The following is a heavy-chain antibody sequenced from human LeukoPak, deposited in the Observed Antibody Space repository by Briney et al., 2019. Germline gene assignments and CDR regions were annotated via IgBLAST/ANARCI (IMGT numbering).Heavy chain of an antibody. V-gene: IGHV4-59*01. D-gene: IGHD1-26*01. CDR3: ARAREPEGAFDY. J-gene: IGHJ4*02. CDR1: GGSISSYY. Sequence: SETLSLTCTVSGGSISSYYWSWIRQPPGKGLEWIGYIYYSGSTNYNPSLKSRVTISVDTSKNQFSLKLSSVTAADTAVYYCARAREPEGAFDYWGQGTLVTVSS. CDR2: IYYSGST.